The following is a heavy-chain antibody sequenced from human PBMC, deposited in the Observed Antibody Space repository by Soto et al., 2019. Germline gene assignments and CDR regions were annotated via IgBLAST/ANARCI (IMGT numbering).Heavy chain of an antibody. V-gene: IGHV3-30-3*01. CDR2: ISFDGSNN. J-gene: IGHJ6*02. Sequence: QVQLVESGGGVVQPGRSLRLSCAASGFTFSHYPMYWVRQAPGKGLEWVALISFDGSNNFYADSVRGRFTISRDNSKNTLYLQMNSLRPEDTAVYYCVRDGGDSVYDISAGERYYYAMDVWGQGTAVNVSS. CDR3: VRDGGDSVYDISAGERYYYAMDV. CDR1: GFTFSHYP. D-gene: IGHD3-9*01.